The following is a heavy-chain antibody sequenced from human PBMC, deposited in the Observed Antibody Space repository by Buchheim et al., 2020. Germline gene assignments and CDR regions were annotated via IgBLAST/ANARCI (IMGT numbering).Heavy chain of an antibody. V-gene: IGHV4-39*01. CDR2: THYSGSA. CDR1: GGSFSSSGYY. CDR3: ARRRDGYNRVGRPGYFDY. J-gene: IGHJ4*02. Sequence: QLQLQESGPGLVKPSETLSLTCTVSGGSFSSSGYYWGWIRQPPGKGLEWIGTTHYSGSAYYNPSLKSRVPISVATSKTQFSLKVSSVTAADTAVYYCARRRDGYNRVGRPGYFDYWGQGTL. D-gene: IGHD5-24*01.